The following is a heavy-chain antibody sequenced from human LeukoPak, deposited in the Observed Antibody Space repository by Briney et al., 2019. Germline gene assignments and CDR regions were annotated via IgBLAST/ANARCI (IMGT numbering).Heavy chain of an antibody. CDR1: GFTFSSYG. CDR2: IWYDGSNK. D-gene: IGHD6-6*01. Sequence: GGSLRLSCAASGFTFSSYGMHWVRQAPGKGLEWVAVIWYDGSNKYYADSVKGRFTISRDNSKNTLYLQMNSLRAEDTAVYYCARVELRYSSSPYFDYWGQGTLVTVSS. CDR3: ARVELRYSSSPYFDY. J-gene: IGHJ4*02. V-gene: IGHV3-33*01.